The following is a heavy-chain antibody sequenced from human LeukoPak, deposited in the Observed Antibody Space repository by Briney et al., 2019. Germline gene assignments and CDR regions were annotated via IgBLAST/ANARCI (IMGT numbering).Heavy chain of an antibody. Sequence: PGGSLRLSCAASGVTFSSYWMSWVRQAPGKGLEWVANIKKDGNEKYYVDSVKGRFTISRDNAKKSLYLQMNSLRAEDTAVYYCARHLSGITGYTYGRGIDYWGQGTLLTVSS. V-gene: IGHV3-7*01. J-gene: IGHJ4*02. CDR2: IKKDGNEK. CDR1: GVTFSSYW. D-gene: IGHD5-18*01. CDR3: ARHLSGITGYTYGRGIDY.